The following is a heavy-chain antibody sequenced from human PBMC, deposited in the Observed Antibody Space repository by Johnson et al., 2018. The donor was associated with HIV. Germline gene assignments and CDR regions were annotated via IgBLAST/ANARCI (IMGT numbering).Heavy chain of an antibody. CDR1: GFTVSSNY. CDR3: ARGGYSGYDPAGPNAFDI. V-gene: IGHV3-30-3*01. Sequence: QVQLVESGGGVVRPGGSLRLSCAASGFTVSSNYMSWVRQAPGKGLEWVAVISYDGSNKYYADSVKGRFTISRDNSKNTLYLQMNSLRAEDTAVYYCARGGYSGYDPAGPNAFDIWGQGTMVTVSS. CDR2: ISYDGSNK. D-gene: IGHD5-12*01. J-gene: IGHJ3*02.